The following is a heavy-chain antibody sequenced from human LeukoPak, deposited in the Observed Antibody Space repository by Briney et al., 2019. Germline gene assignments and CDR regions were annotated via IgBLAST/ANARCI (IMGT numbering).Heavy chain of an antibody. CDR1: GGSISSSSW. V-gene: IGHV4-4*02. D-gene: IGHD2-15*01. J-gene: IGHJ5*02. Sequence: SETLSLTCAVSGGSISSSSWWSWVRQPPGKGLEWIGEIYHSGSTNYNPSLKSRVTISVDKSKNQFSLKLSSVTAADTAVYYCARGHQVVVAATSWFDPWGQGTLVTVSS. CDR3: ARGHQVVVAATSWFDP. CDR2: IYHSGST.